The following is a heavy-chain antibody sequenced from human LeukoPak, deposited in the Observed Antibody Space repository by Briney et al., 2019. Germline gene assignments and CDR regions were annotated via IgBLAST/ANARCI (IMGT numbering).Heavy chain of an antibody. CDR2: ISGSAGST. CDR3: ARLLWFGIYYFDY. CDR1: GFMFSSYG. V-gene: IGHV3-23*01. D-gene: IGHD3-10*01. J-gene: IGHJ4*02. Sequence: GGSLRLSCAASGFMFSSYGMSWVRQARGKGLGWVSDISGSAGSTYYADSVKGRFTISRDNSKNTLYLQMNSLRAEDTAVYYCARLLWFGIYYFDYWGQGTLVTVSS.